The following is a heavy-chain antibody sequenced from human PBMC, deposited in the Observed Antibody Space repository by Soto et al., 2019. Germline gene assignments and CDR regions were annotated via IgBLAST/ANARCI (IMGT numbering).Heavy chain of an antibody. CDR3: AKSPHYYYHVRDV. CDR1: GFTLSTYA. V-gene: IGHV3-23*01. CDR2: IGGRGNNT. Sequence: EVQLLESGGGLVQTGGSLRLSCAASGFTLSTYAMSWVRQAPGKGLEWVSAIGGRGNNTYYADSVKGRFVISRDNSKNTMYLQKNSLRAEDTAVYYCAKSPHYYYHVRDVWGQGTTGTVAS. J-gene: IGHJ6*02.